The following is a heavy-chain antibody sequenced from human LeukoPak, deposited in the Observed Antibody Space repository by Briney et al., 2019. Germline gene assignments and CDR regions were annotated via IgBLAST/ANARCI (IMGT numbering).Heavy chain of an antibody. Sequence: GGSLRLSCAASGFTVSSNYMSWIRQAPGKGLEWVSYISSSGSTIYYADSVKGRFTISRDNAKDSLYLQMNSLRAEDTAVYYCARDPRGGIAAAGTHFDYWGQGTLVTVSS. D-gene: IGHD6-13*01. CDR2: ISSSGSTI. CDR3: ARDPRGGIAAAGTHFDY. J-gene: IGHJ4*02. CDR1: GFTVSSNY. V-gene: IGHV3-11*04.